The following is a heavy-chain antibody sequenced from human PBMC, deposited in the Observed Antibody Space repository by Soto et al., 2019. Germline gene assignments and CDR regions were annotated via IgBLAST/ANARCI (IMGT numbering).Heavy chain of an antibody. CDR2: IWYDGSNK. V-gene: IGHV3-33*08. CDR3: ARSKGGPGYFDY. Sequence: PVVSLRLCCAASGFTFISYAMHWVRQAPGKGLEWVAVIWYDGSNKYYADSVKGRFTISRDNSKNTLYLQMNSLRAEDTAVYYCARSKGGPGYFDYWGQGTLVTVSS. D-gene: IGHD3-16*01. CDR1: GFTFISYA. J-gene: IGHJ4*02.